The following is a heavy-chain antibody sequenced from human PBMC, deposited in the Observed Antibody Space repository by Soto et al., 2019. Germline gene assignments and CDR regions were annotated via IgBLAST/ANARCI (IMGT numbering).Heavy chain of an antibody. V-gene: IGHV4-39*01. CDR3: ARLSPHITGTKYYYYYGMDV. CDR2: IYYSGST. CDR1: GGSIISSSYY. J-gene: IGHJ6*02. Sequence: SETLSLTCTVSGGSIISSSYYWVWIRQPPGKGLEWIGRIYYSGSTYYNPSLKSRVTISVDTSKNQFSLKLSSVTAADTAVYYCARLSPHITGTKYYYYYGMDVWGQGTTVTVSS. D-gene: IGHD1-7*01.